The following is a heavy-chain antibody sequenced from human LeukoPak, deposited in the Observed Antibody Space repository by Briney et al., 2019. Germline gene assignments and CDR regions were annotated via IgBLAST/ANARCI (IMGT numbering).Heavy chain of an antibody. CDR3: AKDREGIDY. CDR1: GFTFSSYG. J-gene: IGHJ4*02. Sequence: GGSLRLSCAASGFTFSSYGVHWVRQAPGKGLEWVAVISYDGSNKYYADSVKGRFTISRDNSKNTLYLQMNSLRAEDTAVYYCAKDREGIDYWGQGTLVTVSS. CDR2: ISYDGSNK. V-gene: IGHV3-30*18.